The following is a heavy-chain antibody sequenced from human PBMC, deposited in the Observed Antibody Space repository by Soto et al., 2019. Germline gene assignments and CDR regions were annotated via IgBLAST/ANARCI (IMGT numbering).Heavy chain of an antibody. J-gene: IGHJ5*02. D-gene: IGHD3-10*01. CDR3: RLTRYGSGSSNWFDP. CDR2: ISGSGSST. V-gene: IGHV3-23*01. Sequence: EVQLSESGGGLVQPGGSLRLSCAASGFTFTSYAMSWVRQAPGKGLEWVSGISGSGSSTYYADSVKGRFTISRDNSKNTLYLQMNSLRAEDTAVYYCRLTRYGSGSSNWFDPWGQGTLVTVSS. CDR1: GFTFTSYA.